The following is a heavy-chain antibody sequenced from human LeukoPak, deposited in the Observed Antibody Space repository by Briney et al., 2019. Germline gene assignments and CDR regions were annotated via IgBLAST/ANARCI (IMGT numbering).Heavy chain of an antibody. V-gene: IGHV3-74*01. CDR1: GFTFSRYW. CDR2: INSDGSST. Sequence: PGGSLRLSCAASGFTFSRYWIHWVRQAPGKGLVWVSRINSDGSSTSYADSVKGRFTISRDNAKNTLYLQMNSLRAEDTAVYYCAKGRFATTAGTMGLYWGQGTLVTVSS. J-gene: IGHJ4*02. D-gene: IGHD6-13*01. CDR3: AKGRFATTAGTMGLY.